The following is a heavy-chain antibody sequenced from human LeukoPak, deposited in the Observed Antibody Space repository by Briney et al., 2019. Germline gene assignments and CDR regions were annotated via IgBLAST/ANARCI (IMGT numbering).Heavy chain of an antibody. Sequence: SETLPLTCTVSGGSISSYYWSWIRQPPGKGLEWIGEINHSGSTNYNPSLKSRVTISVDTSKNQFSLQLNSVTPEDTAVYYCAREEAGTYGFEYWGQGTLVTVSS. CDR3: AREEAGTYGFEY. D-gene: IGHD3-10*01. J-gene: IGHJ4*02. V-gene: IGHV4-34*01. CDR1: GGSISSYY. CDR2: INHSGST.